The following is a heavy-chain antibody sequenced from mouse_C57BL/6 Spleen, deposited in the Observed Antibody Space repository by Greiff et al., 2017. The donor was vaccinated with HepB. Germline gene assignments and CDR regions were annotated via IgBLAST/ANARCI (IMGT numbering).Heavy chain of an antibody. Sequence: EVKLMESGPGLVKPSQSLSLTCSVTGYSITSGYYWNWIRQFPGNKLEWMGYISYDGSNNYNPSLKNRISITRDTSKNQFFLKLNSVTTEDTATYYCARGYYGSKGYFDVWGTGTTVTVSS. CDR3: ARGYYGSKGYFDV. D-gene: IGHD1-1*01. V-gene: IGHV3-6*01. CDR1: GYSITSGYY. J-gene: IGHJ1*03. CDR2: ISYDGSN.